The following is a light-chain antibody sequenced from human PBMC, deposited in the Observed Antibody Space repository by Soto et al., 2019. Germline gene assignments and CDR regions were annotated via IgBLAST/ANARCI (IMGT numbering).Light chain of an antibody. J-gene: IGLJ3*02. CDR3: CSYAGTYTPWV. V-gene: IGLV2-11*01. Sequence: QSVLTQPRSVSGSPGQSVTISCTGTSSDVGGYNYVSWYQQHPGKAPKLVIYDVSKRPSGVPDRFSGSKSGHTASLTVSGLQAEDEADYSCCSYAGTYTPWVFGGGTQLTVL. CDR2: DVS. CDR1: SSDVGGYNY.